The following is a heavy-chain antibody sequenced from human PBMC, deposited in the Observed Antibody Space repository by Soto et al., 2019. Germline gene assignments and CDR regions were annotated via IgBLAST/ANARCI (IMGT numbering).Heavy chain of an antibody. D-gene: IGHD2-15*01. Sequence: QVQLVESGGGVVQPGRSLRISCAASGITFSTFGMHWVRQAPGKGLEWVAVISYDGTNKYSADSVKGRFTISRDNSKNTLYLQMNSLRAEDTAVYYWAKDGKAGYGMDVWGQGTTVTVSS. CDR3: AKDGKAGYGMDV. J-gene: IGHJ6*02. V-gene: IGHV3-30*18. CDR1: GITFSTFG. CDR2: ISYDGTNK.